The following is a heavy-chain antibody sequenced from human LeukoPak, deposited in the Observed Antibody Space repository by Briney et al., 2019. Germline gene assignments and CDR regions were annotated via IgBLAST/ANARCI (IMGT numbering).Heavy chain of an antibody. CDR3: ARTLIEYSVSSCYFDY. Sequence: GGSLRLSCAASGFTFSSHGMSWVRQAPGKGLEWVSTISGSGDYTYYADSVKGRFTISRDNSKNTLYLQMNSLRAEDTAVYYCARTLIEYSVSSCYFDYWGQGTLVTVSS. J-gene: IGHJ4*02. CDR1: GFTFSSHG. V-gene: IGHV3-23*01. D-gene: IGHD6-6*01. CDR2: ISGSGDYT.